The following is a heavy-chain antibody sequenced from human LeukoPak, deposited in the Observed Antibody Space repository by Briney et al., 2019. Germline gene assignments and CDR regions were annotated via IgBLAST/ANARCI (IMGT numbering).Heavy chain of an antibody. CDR2: LYPGDSDT. V-gene: IGHV5-51*01. CDR1: GYRFTSHW. D-gene: IGHD3-22*01. J-gene: IGHJ4*02. Sequence: GEALKISCQGSGYRFTSHWIGWVRPMPGKGLEWMGILYPGDSDTRYSPSFQGQDTISAAKSISTAYLQWSSLKASDTAMYYCASRKYYYDSSGRTDYYFDYWGQGTLVTVSS. CDR3: ASRKYYYDSSGRTDYYFDY.